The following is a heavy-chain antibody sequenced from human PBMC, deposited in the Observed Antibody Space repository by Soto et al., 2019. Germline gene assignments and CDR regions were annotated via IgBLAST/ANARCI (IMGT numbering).Heavy chain of an antibody. CDR1: GYTFTTYY. D-gene: IGHD6-13*01. V-gene: IGHV1-46*01. CDR3: ARRGYSSSWYYYYYYGMDV. Sequence: ASVKVSCKASGYTFTTYYMHWVRQAPGQGLEWMGIINPSGGSTRYAQKFQGRVTITRDTSASTAHMELSSLRSEDTAVYYCARRGYSSSWYYYYYYGMDVWGQGTTVTVSS. CDR2: INPSGGST. J-gene: IGHJ6*02.